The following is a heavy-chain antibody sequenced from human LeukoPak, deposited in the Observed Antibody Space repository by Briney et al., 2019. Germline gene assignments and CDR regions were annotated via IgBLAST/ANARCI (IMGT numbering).Heavy chain of an antibody. V-gene: IGHV1-3*01. CDR2: INAGNGNT. D-gene: IGHD4-17*01. J-gene: IGHJ6*02. CDR3: ARDKWDGDYEYYYYGMDV. Sequence: GASVKVSCKASGYTFTSYAMHWVRQAPGQRLEWMGWINAGNGNTKYSQKFQGRVTITRDTSASTAYMELSSLRSEVTAVYYCARDKWDGDYEYYYYGMDVWGQGTTVTVSS. CDR1: GYTFTSYA.